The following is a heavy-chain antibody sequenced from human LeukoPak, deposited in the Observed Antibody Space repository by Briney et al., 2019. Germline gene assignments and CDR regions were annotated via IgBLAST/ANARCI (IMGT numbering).Heavy chain of an antibody. CDR1: GFTFSSYW. J-gene: IGHJ5*02. V-gene: IGHV3-74*01. CDR2: IKSDGSTT. CDR3: TRRVSTTRWFDP. Sequence: GGSRRLSCAASGFTFSSYWMHWVRQAPGKGRVWVSRIKSDGSTTNYADSVKGRFTISRDNAENTLYLQMNSLRVEDTAVYYCTRRVSTTRWFDPWGQGTLVTVSS. D-gene: IGHD2-15*01.